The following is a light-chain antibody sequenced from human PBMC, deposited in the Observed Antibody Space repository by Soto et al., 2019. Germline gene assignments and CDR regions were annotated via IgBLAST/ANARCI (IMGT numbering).Light chain of an antibody. CDR2: DVS. V-gene: IGKV3-20*01. CDR1: QNIRNY. J-gene: IGKJ1*01. Sequence: IGLTQAPATLSWSPGERSTLSSRASQNIRNYLIWYQQQPGHAPSLLIYDVSNRATGIPARFSGSGSGTDFTLTISRLDPEDSVVYYCQQYGSSPLFGQGTKVDIK. CDR3: QQYGSSPL.